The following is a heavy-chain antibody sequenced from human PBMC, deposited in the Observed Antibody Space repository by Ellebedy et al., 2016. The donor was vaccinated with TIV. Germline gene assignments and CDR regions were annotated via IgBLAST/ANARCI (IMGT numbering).Heavy chain of an antibody. J-gene: IGHJ4*02. CDR1: GFTFSSYW. CDR3: AGPRERGQDVDTAMGY. CDR2: IKQDGSEK. D-gene: IGHD5-18*01. Sequence: GGSLRLXXAASGFTFSSYWMSWVRQAPGKGLEWVANIKQDGSEKYYVDSVKGRFTISRDNAKNSLYLQMNSLRAEDTAVYYCAGPRERGQDVDTAMGYWGQGTLVTVSS. V-gene: IGHV3-7*01.